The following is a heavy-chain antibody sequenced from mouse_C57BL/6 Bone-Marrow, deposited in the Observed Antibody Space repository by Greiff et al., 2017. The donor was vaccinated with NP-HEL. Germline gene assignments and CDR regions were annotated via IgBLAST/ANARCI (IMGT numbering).Heavy chain of an antibody. CDR3: ARGWYGD. D-gene: IGHD2-10*02. V-gene: IGHV1-64*01. J-gene: IGHJ3*01. CDR2: INPNNGGT. CDR1: GYTFTSYW. Sequence: QVQLQQPGAELVKPGASVKLSCKASGYTFTSYWMHWVKQRPGQGLEWIGLINPNNGGTNYNEKFKDKATMTVDKSSSTAYMQLSSLTSEDSAVYYCARGWYGDWGKVTLVTV.